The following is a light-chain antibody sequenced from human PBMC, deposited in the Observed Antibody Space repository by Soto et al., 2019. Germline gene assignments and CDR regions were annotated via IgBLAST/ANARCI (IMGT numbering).Light chain of an antibody. J-gene: IGKJ5*01. Sequence: EIVLTQSPATLSLSPGERTTLSCRASQSVSRYFAWYQQKPGQAPRLLIYDASNRATGIPSRFSGSGSGTDFTLTISSLEPEDFAVYYCQQRGKWPITFGQGTRLEIK. CDR3: QQRGKWPIT. CDR1: QSVSRY. CDR2: DAS. V-gene: IGKV3-11*01.